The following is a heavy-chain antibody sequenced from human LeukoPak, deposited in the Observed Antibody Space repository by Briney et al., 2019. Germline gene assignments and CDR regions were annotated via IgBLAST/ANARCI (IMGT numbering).Heavy chain of an antibody. CDR2: ISYDGSKQ. V-gene: IGHV3-30*18. J-gene: IGHJ4*02. D-gene: IGHD6-19*01. CDR3: AKEVAVAGTLSLDY. Sequence: PGGSLRLSCAASGFTFSDYGMHWVRQAPGKGLEWVAVISYDGSKQYYADFVKGRFTISRDKSKNTLYLQMNSLRAEDTAVYYCAKEVAVAGTLSLDYWGQGTQVTISS. CDR1: GFTFSDYG.